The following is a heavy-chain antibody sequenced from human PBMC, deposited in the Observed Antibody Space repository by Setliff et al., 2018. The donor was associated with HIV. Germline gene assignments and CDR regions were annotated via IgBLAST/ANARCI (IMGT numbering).Heavy chain of an antibody. Sequence: PGGSLRLSCAASGFTFSTYGMHWVRQAPGKGLEWVSVISGSEGSTFYADSVKGRFTISRDNSKNTVYLQMNSLRAEDTAVYYCAKGYFDWLRAGTFDYWGQGSLVTVSS. CDR3: AKGYFDWLRAGTFDY. J-gene: IGHJ4*02. V-gene: IGHV3-23*01. D-gene: IGHD3-9*01. CDR1: GFTFSTYG. CDR2: ISGSEGST.